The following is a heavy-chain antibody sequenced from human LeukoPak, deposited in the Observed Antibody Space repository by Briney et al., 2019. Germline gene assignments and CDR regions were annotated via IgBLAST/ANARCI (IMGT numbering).Heavy chain of an antibody. CDR3: ARETDYGGNSFDY. V-gene: IGHV3-30-3*01. CDR1: GFTFSSYA. D-gene: IGHD4-23*01. CDR2: ISYDGSNK. Sequence: GGSLRLSCAASGFTFSSYAMHWVRQAPGKGLEWVAVISYDGSNKYYADSVKGRLTISRDNSKNTLYLQMNSLRAEDTAVYYCARETDYGGNSFDYWGQGTLVTVSS. J-gene: IGHJ4*02.